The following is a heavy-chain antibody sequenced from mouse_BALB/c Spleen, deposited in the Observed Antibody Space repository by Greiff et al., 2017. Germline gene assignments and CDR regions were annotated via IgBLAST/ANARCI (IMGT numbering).Heavy chain of an antibody. Sequence: EVHLVESGGGLVQPGGSRKLSCAASGFTFSSFGMHWVRQAPEKGLEWVAYISSGSSTIYYADTVKGRFTISRDNPTNTLFLQMSSLKSEDTAMYYCARDLITAAYWGQGTLVTVSA. V-gene: IGHV5-17*02. CDR2: ISSGSSTI. J-gene: IGHJ3*01. CDR1: GFTFSSFG. CDR3: ARDLITAAY. D-gene: IGHD2-4*01.